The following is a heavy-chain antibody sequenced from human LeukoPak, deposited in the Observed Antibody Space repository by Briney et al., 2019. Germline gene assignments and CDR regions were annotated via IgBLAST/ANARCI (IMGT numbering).Heavy chain of an antibody. D-gene: IGHD3-10*01. Sequence: GGSLRLSCAASGFTFSSYGMNWVRQSPGKGLEWVAVILHDGSNKYYADSVKGRFTISRDNSKNTMYLQMNSLRAEDTAVYYCAKVPGAGSYSGYFDYWGQGTLVTVSS. CDR1: GFTFSSYG. CDR3: AKVPGAGSYSGYFDY. V-gene: IGHV3-30*18. CDR2: ILHDGSNK. J-gene: IGHJ4*02.